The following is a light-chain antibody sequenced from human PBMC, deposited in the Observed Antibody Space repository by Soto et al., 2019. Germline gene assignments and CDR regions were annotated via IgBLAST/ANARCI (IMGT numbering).Light chain of an antibody. CDR2: EVS. CDR1: SSDVGSYDF. Sequence: QSVLTQPASVSGSPGQSITMSCTGTSSDVGSYDFVSWYQQHPGKAPKLLIYEVSNRPSGVSARFSGSKSDNTASLTISGLQDADEADYSSSTVRYVFGSGTKLTVL. J-gene: IGLJ1*01. CDR3: STVRYV. V-gene: IGLV2-14*01.